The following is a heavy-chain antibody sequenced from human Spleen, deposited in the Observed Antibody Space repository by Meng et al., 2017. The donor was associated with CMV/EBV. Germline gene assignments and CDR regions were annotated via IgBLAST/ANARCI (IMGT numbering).Heavy chain of an antibody. CDR2: INPNSGGT. V-gene: IGHV1-2*02. CDR1: GYTFTGYY. D-gene: IGHD6-13*01. CDR3: ARDTIGYSSSWYYKEYYYYYYGMDV. Sequence: ASVKVSCKASGYTFTGYYMHWVRQAPGQGLEWMGWINPNSGGTNYAQKFQGRVTMTRDTSISTAYMELSRLRSDDTAVYYCARDTIGYSSSWYYKEYYYYYYGMDVWGQGTTVTVSS. J-gene: IGHJ6*02.